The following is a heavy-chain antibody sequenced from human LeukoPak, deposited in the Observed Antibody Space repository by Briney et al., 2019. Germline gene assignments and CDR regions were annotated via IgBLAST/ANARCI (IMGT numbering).Heavy chain of an antibody. V-gene: IGHV1-18*01. D-gene: IGHD3-10*01. Sequence: GASVKVSCKPSGYTFNTYGITWVRQAPGQGLEWMGWISPYNGNTNYAQRFQGRVTLTTDTSTSTAYMELRSLRSEDTAVYYCARGYGSGSYYRDYWGQGTLVTVSS. J-gene: IGHJ4*02. CDR2: ISPYNGNT. CDR1: GYTFNTYG. CDR3: ARGYGSGSYYRDY.